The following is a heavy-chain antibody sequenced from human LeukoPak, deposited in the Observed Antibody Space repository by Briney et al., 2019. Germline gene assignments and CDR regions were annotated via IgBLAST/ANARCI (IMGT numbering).Heavy chain of an antibody. CDR3: ARSPRHIAAPGY. CDR1: GGTFSSYA. Sequence: ASVKVSCKASGGTFSSYAISWVRQAPGQGLEWMGGIIPIFGTANYAQKFQGRVTITADESTSTAYMELSSLRSEDTAVYYCARSPRHIAAPGYWGQGTLVTVSS. J-gene: IGHJ4*02. D-gene: IGHD6-6*01. V-gene: IGHV1-69*13. CDR2: IIPIFGTA.